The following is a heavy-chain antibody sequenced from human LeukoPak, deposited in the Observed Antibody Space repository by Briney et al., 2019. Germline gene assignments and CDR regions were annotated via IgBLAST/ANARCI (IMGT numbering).Heavy chain of an antibody. CDR2: IYPGDSDT. CDR3: ARQLDTAMATVVDY. CDR1: GYSFTSYW. Sequence: GESLKISCKGSGYSFTSYWICWGRQMPGKGLGWVGIIYPGDSDTRYSPSFQGQVTISADKSISTAYLQWSSLKASDTAMYYCARQLDTAMATVVDYWGQGTLVTVSS. D-gene: IGHD5-18*01. V-gene: IGHV5-51*01. J-gene: IGHJ4*02.